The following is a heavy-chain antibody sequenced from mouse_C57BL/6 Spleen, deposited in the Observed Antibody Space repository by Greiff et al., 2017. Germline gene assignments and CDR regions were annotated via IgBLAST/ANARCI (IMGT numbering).Heavy chain of an antibody. J-gene: IGHJ2*01. CDR3: ARKEFITTVVAFYYFDY. V-gene: IGHV1-55*01. CDR1: GYTFTSYW. Sequence: QVQLQQSGAELVKPGASVQMSCKASGYTFTSYWITWVKQRPGQGLEWIGDIYPGSGSTNYNEKFKSKATLTVNTSSSTAYMQLSSLTSEDSAVYYWARKEFITTVVAFYYFDYWGQGTTLTVSS. D-gene: IGHD1-1*01. CDR2: IYPGSGST.